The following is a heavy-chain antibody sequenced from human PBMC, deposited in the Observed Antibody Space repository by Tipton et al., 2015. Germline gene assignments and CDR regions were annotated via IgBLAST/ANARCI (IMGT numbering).Heavy chain of an antibody. V-gene: IGHV4-61*01. CDR3: AREAIFGVAYWFDP. J-gene: IGHJ5*02. D-gene: IGHD3-3*01. CDR2: VYFTGTT. CDR1: GYSISSGYY. Sequence: TLSLTCDVSGYSISSGYYWSWIRQPPGKGLEWIGYVYFTGTTNYNPSFKSRVTMSIDTSNNEFSLKLRSVTAADTAVYYCAREAIFGVAYWFDPWGPGTLVTVSS.